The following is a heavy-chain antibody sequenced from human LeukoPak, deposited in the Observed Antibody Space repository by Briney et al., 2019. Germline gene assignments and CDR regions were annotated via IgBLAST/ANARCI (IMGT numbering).Heavy chain of an antibody. J-gene: IGHJ4*02. Sequence: GGSLRLSCAASGFTFSRYSMNWVRQAPGKGLEWVSSISRSSSFIYYADSVKGRFTISRDNAKNSLYLQMISLRAEDTAVYYCARDPPLGSCSTISCPHLDYWGQGTLVTVSS. CDR2: ISRSSSFI. V-gene: IGHV3-21*01. D-gene: IGHD2-2*01. CDR1: GFTFSRYS. CDR3: ARDPPLGSCSTISCPHLDY.